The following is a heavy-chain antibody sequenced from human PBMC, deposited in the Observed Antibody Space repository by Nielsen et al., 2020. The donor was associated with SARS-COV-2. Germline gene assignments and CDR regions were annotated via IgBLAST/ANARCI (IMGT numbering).Heavy chain of an antibody. J-gene: IGHJ6*02. Sequence: GSLRLSCTVSAGSISSEIYYWGWMRQPPGKGLEWIGNIYYSGTTHYNPSLKSRVTISLDTSKNQFSLKLSSVTAADTAVYFCATEREHLSRELGYYYKSGMDVWGQGTTVTVS. CDR1: AGSISSEIYY. CDR2: IYYSGTT. V-gene: IGHV4-39*07. D-gene: IGHD3-16*01. CDR3: ATEREHLSRELGYYYKSGMDV.